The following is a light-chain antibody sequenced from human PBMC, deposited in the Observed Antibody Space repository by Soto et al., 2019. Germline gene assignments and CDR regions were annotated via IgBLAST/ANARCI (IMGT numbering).Light chain of an antibody. Sequence: SYELTQPPSGSVAPGQTARITCWGNNIGGKSLHWYQQKPGQAPVLVVYDDGDRPSGIPERFSGSNSGNTATLTISRVEAGDEAKYYCQVWDNNYDHYVFGTGTKVTVL. CDR1: NIGGKS. V-gene: IGLV3-21*02. CDR2: DDG. CDR3: QVWDNNYDHYV. J-gene: IGLJ1*01.